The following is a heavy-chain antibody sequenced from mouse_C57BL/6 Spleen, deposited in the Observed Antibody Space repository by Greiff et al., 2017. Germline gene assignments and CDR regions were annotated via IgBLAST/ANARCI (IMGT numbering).Heavy chain of an antibody. CDR2: INPYNGDT. Sequence: VQLQQSGPELVKPGDSVKISCKASGYSFTGYFMNWVMQSHGKSLEWIGRINPYNGDTFYNQKFKGKATLTVDKSASTAHMELRSLTSEDSTVDYCARDYIGDYYAMDYWGQGTSVTVSS. J-gene: IGHJ4*01. D-gene: IGHD1-3*01. CDR1: GYSFTGYF. V-gene: IGHV1-20*01. CDR3: ARDYIGDYYAMDY.